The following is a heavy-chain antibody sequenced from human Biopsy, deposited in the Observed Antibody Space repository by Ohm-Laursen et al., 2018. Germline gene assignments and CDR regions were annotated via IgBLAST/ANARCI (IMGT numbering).Heavy chain of an antibody. J-gene: IGHJ5*02. CDR2: IYNTETT. Sequence: LRLSCTASGFTFSGFSMNWLRQPPGKGLEWIGSIYNTETTFYNPSLKIRVTISVDTSTNQFSLKLSSLTAADTALYFCARHPTGFWFDPWGHGTLVTVSS. V-gene: IGHV4-39*01. CDR3: ARHPTGFWFDP. CDR1: GFTFSGFS.